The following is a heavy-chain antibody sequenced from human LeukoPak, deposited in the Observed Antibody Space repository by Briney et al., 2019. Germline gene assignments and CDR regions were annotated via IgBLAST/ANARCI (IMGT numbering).Heavy chain of an antibody. CDR2: ITSSSSTM. CDR1: GFTFSTYS. CDR3: ARDVKSYSSGASYFDY. D-gene: IGHD6-19*01. J-gene: IGHJ4*02. Sequence: GGSLRLSCAASGFTFSTYSMNWVRQAPGKGLEWVSYITSSSSTMFYADPVKGRFTISRDNAKNSLYLQMNSLRAEDTAVYYCARDVKSYSSGASYFDYWGQGTLVTVSS. V-gene: IGHV3-48*01.